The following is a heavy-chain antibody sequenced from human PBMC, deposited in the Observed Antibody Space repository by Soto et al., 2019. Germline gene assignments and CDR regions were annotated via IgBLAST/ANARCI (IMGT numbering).Heavy chain of an antibody. V-gene: IGHV3-7*01. CDR1: GFTFSSYW. Sequence: GGSLRLSCAASGFTFSSYWMSWVRQAPGKGLEWVANIKQGGSEKYYVDSVKGRFTISRDNAKNSLYLQMNSLRAEDTAVYYCARVKQPPDFYYYYGMDVWGQGTTVTVSS. D-gene: IGHD3-3*01. J-gene: IGHJ6*02. CDR3: ARVKQPPDFYYYYGMDV. CDR2: IKQGGSEK.